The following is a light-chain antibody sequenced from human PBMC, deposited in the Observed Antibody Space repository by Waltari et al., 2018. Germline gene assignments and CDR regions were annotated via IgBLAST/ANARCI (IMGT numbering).Light chain of an antibody. V-gene: IGKV2-28*01. J-gene: IGKJ2*01. CDR3: MQGSHWPYT. CDR1: RSLLHSNGYNY. Sequence: DIVMTQSPLSLPVTPGEPASISCRSSRSLLHSNGYNYLDWYLQKPGQSPQLLIYLGSNRASGVPDRFSGSGSGTDFTLKISRVEAEDVGVYYCMQGSHWPYTFGQGTKLEIK. CDR2: LGS.